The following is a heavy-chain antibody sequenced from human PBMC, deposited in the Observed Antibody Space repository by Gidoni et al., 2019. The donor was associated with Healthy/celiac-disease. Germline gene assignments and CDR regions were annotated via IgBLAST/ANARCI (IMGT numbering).Heavy chain of an antibody. CDR2: IIPILGRA. CDR3: ARDRGREQQLVLGWFDP. J-gene: IGHJ5*02. CDR1: GGTFSSYT. V-gene: IGHV1-69*08. D-gene: IGHD6-13*01. Sequence: QVQLVQSGAEVKKPGSSVKVSCKASGGTFSSYTISWVRQAPGQGLEWMGRIIPILGRANYAQKFQGRVTITADKSTSTAYMELSSLRSEDTAVYYCARDRGREQQLVLGWFDPWGQGTLVTVSS.